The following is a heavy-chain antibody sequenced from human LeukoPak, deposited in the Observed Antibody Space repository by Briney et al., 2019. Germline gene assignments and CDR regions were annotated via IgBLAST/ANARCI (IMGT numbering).Heavy chain of an antibody. CDR2: INPNSGGT. Sequence: ASVKVSCKASGYTFTGYYMHWVRQAPGQGLEWMGWINPNSGGTNYAQKFQGRVTMTRDTSISTAYMELSRLRSDDTAVYYCARRCSSTSCYRRLDAFDIWGLGTMVTVSS. J-gene: IGHJ3*02. V-gene: IGHV1-2*02. CDR1: GYTFTGYY. CDR3: ARRCSSTSCYRRLDAFDI. D-gene: IGHD2-2*02.